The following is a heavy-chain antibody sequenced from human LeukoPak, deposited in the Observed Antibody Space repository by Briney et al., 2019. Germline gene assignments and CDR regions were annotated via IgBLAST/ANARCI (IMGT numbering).Heavy chain of an antibody. Sequence: SETLSLTCAVYGGSLSGFYWSWIRQSPGKGLEWIGEINQSGSTNYNPSLKSRVTISVDTSKNQFSLKLSSVTAADTAVYYCARHGPTTVTTVDYWGQGTLVTVSS. CDR3: ARHGPTTVTTVDY. CDR1: GGSLSGFY. D-gene: IGHD4-17*01. CDR2: INQSGST. J-gene: IGHJ4*02. V-gene: IGHV4-34*01.